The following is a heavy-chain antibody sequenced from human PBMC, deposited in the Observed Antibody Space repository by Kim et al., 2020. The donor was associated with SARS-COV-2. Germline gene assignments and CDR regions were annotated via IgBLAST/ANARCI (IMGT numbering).Heavy chain of an antibody. J-gene: IGHJ4*02. V-gene: IGHV1-2*06. CDR1: GYTFTAYY. D-gene: IGHD6-19*01. Sequence: ASVKVSCKASGYTFTAYYIHWVRQAPGQGLEWVGRINPNSGGTNYAQKFQGRVTMARETSISTAYMELSRLRSDDTAVYYCAKGQAVAGFFWAQGTLVTV. CDR3: AKGQAVAGFF. CDR2: INPNSGGT.